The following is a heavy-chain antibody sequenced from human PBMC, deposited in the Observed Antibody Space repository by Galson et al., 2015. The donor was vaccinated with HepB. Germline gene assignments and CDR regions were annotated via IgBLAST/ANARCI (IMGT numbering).Heavy chain of an antibody. CDR2: ITWDSGSI. J-gene: IGHJ5*01. CDR3: GKDGDGWLDS. V-gene: IGHV3-43*01. CDR1: GFTFDDYT. D-gene: IGHD3-10*01. Sequence: SLRLSCAVSGFTFDDYTMHWVRQAPGKGLEWVSLITWDSGSIYYEDSVEGRFTISRDNSKNSLYLQMNSLRTEDTALYYCGKDGDGWLDSWGQGTQVTVSS.